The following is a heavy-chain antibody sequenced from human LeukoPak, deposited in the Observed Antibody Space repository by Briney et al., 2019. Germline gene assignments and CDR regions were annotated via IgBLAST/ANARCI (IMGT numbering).Heavy chain of an antibody. CDR1: GYTLTELC. Sequence: ASVKVSCKVSGYTLTELCMHWVRQAPGKGLEWMGGFDPEDGETIYAQKFQGRVTMTEDTSTDTAYMELSSLRSEDTAVYYCATLGWFGELFAFDIWGQGTMVTVSS. J-gene: IGHJ3*02. CDR2: FDPEDGET. V-gene: IGHV1-24*01. CDR3: ATLGWFGELFAFDI. D-gene: IGHD3-10*01.